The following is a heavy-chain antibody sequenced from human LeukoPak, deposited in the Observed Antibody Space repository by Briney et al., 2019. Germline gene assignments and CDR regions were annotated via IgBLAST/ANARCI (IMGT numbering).Heavy chain of an antibody. CDR3: AGGAQGELCL. D-gene: IGHD3-16*01. CDR2: IIPILGIA. CDR1: GGTFSSYA. J-gene: IGHJ4*02. Sequence: SAKVSRKASGGTFSSYAISWVRQAPGQGLEWMGRIIPILGIANYAQTFQGRVTITADKSTSTAYMELSSLRSEDTAVYYRAGGAQGELCLWGQGTLGTGSS. V-gene: IGHV1-69*04.